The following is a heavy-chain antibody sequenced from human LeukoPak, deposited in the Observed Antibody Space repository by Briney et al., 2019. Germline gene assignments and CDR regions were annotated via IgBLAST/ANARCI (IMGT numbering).Heavy chain of an antibody. D-gene: IGHD3-10*01. CDR3: PKYYYGLGSYGRCFDY. CDR1: GFTFSSYG. Sequence: GGSLRLSCAASGFTFSSYGMHWVRQAPGKGLEWVAFIRYDGSNKYYADSVKGRFTISRDNSKNTLFVQMNSLRVEDTAVYYCPKYYYGLGSYGRCFDYWGQGTLVTVSS. V-gene: IGHV3-30*02. CDR2: IRYDGSNK. J-gene: IGHJ4*02.